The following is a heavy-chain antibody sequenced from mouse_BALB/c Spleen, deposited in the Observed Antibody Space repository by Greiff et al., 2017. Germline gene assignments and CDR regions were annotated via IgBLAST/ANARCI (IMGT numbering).Heavy chain of an antibody. Sequence: EVMLVESGGGLVQPGESLKLSCAASGFTFSSYGMSWVRQTPDKRLELVATINSNGGSTYYPDSVKGRFTISRDNAKNTLYLQMSSLKSEDTAMYYCARDQGYYGFAYWGQGTLVTVSA. CDR2: INSNGGST. CDR1: GFTFSSYG. CDR3: ARDQGYYGFAY. D-gene: IGHD2-3*01. J-gene: IGHJ3*01. V-gene: IGHV5-6-3*01.